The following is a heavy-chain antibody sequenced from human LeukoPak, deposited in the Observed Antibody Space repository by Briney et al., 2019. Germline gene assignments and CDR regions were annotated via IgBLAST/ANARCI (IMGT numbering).Heavy chain of an antibody. CDR2: IYTSGST. CDR3: ARSIFGVVMGDY. CDR1: GGSISSGSYY. V-gene: IGHV4-61*02. Sequence: SQTLSLTCTVSGGSISSGSYYGSWIRQPAGKGLEWIGRIYTSGSTNYNPSLKSRVTISVDTSKNQFSLKLSSVTAADTAVYYCARSIFGVVMGDYWGQGTLVTVSS. D-gene: IGHD3-3*01. J-gene: IGHJ4*02.